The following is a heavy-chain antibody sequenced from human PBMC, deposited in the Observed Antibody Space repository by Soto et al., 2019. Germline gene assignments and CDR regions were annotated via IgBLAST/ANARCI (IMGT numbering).Heavy chain of an antibody. D-gene: IGHD6-19*01. V-gene: IGHV3-33*01. Sequence: GGSLRLSCAASGFTFSSYGMHWVRQAPGKGLEWVAVIWYDGSNKYYADSVKGRFTISRDNSKNTLYLQMNSLRAEDTAVYYCARAHSSGWCPFFDYWGQGTLVTVSS. CDR3: ARAHSSGWCPFFDY. CDR2: IWYDGSNK. J-gene: IGHJ4*02. CDR1: GFTFSSYG.